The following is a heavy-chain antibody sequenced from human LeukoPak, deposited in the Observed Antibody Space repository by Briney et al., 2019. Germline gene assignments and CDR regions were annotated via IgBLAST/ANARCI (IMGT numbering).Heavy chain of an antibody. CDR2: INSDGSST. J-gene: IGHJ4*02. V-gene: IGHV3-74*01. D-gene: IGHD4-17*01. CDR1: GFTFSNYW. CDR3: ATDFYGDYADY. Sequence: RAGGSLRLSCAASGFTFSNYWMHWARQAPGKGLVWVSRINSDGSSTNYADSVKGRFTISRDNAKNTLYLQMNSLRAEDTAVYYCATDFYGDYADYWGQGTLVTVSS.